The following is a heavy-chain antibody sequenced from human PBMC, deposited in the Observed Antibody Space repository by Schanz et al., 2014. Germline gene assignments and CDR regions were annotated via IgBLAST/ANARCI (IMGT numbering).Heavy chain of an antibody. CDR1: GGTFSSDT. Sequence: QVHLVQSGAEVKKPGSSVKVSCKASGGTFSSDTFSWVRQAPGQGLEWMGRIVPIAGITNYAQRFQGRVTITADKSSDTAYMELSSLRSEDTAVYYCARDDRFVEWSLLGSWGQGTLVTVSS. CDR3: ARDDRFVEWSLLGS. J-gene: IGHJ5*02. V-gene: IGHV1-69*08. CDR2: IVPIAGIT. D-gene: IGHD3-3*01.